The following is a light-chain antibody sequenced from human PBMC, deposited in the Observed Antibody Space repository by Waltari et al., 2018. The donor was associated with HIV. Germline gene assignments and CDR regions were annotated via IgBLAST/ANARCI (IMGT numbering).Light chain of an antibody. CDR2: SNS. CDR1: SPNIGAGFD. CDR3: QSYDSSLSAL. V-gene: IGLV1-40*01. J-gene: IGLJ2*01. Sequence: HSVLTQPPSVSGAPGQRVTISCTGSSPNIGAGFDVPWYQHLPGTAPKLLIYSNSNRPSGVPDRFSGSKSGTSASLAITGLQAEDEADYYCQSYDSSLSALFGGGTKLTVL.